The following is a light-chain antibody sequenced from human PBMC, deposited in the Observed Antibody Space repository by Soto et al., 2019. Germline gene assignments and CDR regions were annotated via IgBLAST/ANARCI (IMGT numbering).Light chain of an antibody. CDR1: QSVTNNY. Sequence: EVVLTQSPGTLSLSPGERATLSCRASQSVTNNYLAWYQQRPGLAPRLLIYGASSRATGIPDRVSGSGSGTDFTLTISRLEPEDFAVYYCQQHGSSPWTFGQGTKVDIK. J-gene: IGKJ1*01. CDR3: QQHGSSPWT. V-gene: IGKV3-20*01. CDR2: GAS.